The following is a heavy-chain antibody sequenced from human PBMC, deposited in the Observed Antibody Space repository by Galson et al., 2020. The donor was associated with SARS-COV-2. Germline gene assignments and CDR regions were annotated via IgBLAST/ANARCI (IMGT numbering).Heavy chain of an antibody. CDR2: VFHSGNT. CDR1: GYSISSADY. CDR3: ARVSTAISLIVGFEWLDP. J-gene: IGHJ5*02. D-gene: IGHD3-22*01. V-gene: IGHV4-38-2*01. Sequence: SETLSLTCAVSGYSISSADYWGWIRQPPGKGLEWIGAVFHSGNTYYNPSLRSRLTISLDTSRNQFSLNLKSVTAADTATYYCARVSTAISLIVGFEWLDPWGQGTLDTVSS.